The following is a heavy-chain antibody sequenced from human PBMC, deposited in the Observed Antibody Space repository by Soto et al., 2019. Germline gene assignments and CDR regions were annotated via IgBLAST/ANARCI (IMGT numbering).Heavy chain of an antibody. Sequence: PGGSLRLSCAASGFTFSSYAMSWVRQAPGKGLEWVSAISGSGGSTYYADSVKGRFTISRDNSKNTLYLQMNSLRAEDTAVYYCAKVGSNQGWLNPYYDFWSGRPNWFDPWGQGTLVTVPA. D-gene: IGHD3-3*01. CDR1: GFTFSSYA. V-gene: IGHV3-23*01. CDR3: AKVGSNQGWLNPYYDFWSGRPNWFDP. CDR2: ISGSGGST. J-gene: IGHJ5*02.